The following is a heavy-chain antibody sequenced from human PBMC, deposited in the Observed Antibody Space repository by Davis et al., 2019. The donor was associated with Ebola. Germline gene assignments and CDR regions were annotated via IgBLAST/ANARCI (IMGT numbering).Heavy chain of an antibody. Sequence: ASVKVSCKASVYTFISYYIHWLRQAPGQGLEWMGIINTSDGSTSYAQKFQGRVTITRDTSASTAYMELSSLRSEDTAVYYCARDMNTGAAAGIGYWGQGTLVTVSS. J-gene: IGHJ4*02. CDR2: INTSDGST. CDR1: VYTFISYY. D-gene: IGHD6-13*01. CDR3: ARDMNTGAAAGIGY. V-gene: IGHV1-46*01.